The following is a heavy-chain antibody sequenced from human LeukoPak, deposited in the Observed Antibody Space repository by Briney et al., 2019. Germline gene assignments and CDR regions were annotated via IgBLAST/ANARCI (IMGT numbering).Heavy chain of an antibody. V-gene: IGHV4-38-2*02. CDR3: ARGAYSYVGYFDY. CDR2: IYHSGTT. J-gene: IGHJ4*02. Sequence: SETLSLTCNVSGYSINSGYYWGWIRQPPGKGLEWIGIIYHSGTTYSNPSLKSRVTISVDTSKNQFSLKLTSVTAEDTAVYYCARGAYSYVGYFDYWGQGTLVTVSS. D-gene: IGHD5-18*01. CDR1: GYSINSGYY.